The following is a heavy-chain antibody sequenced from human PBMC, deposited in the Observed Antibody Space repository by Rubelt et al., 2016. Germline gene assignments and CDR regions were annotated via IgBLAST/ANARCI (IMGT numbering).Heavy chain of an antibody. Sequence: SSYGMHWVRQAPGKGLEWVATISYNGIDDYHADSVKGRFTISRDSSRNTLYLQMNSLKIEDTAVYYCVVPMTGSTRYLDLWGRGTLVTVSS. D-gene: IGHD2-8*01. CDR1: SSYG. V-gene: IGHV3-33*05. CDR3: VVPMTGSTRYLDL. CDR2: ISYNGIDD. J-gene: IGHJ2*01.